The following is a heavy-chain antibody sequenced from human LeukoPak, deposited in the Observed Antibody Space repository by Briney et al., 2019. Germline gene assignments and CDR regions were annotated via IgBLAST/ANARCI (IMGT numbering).Heavy chain of an antibody. V-gene: IGHV1-69*01. CDR2: IIPIFGRA. CDR1: GGTFSSYA. CDR3: ARDPPRYCSSTSCSTFAY. Sequence: GSSVKVSCKASGGTFSSYAISWVRQAPGQGLEWMGGIIPIFGRANYAQKFQGRVASTADESTSTAYMELSSLRSEDTAVYYCARDPPRYCSSTSCSTFAYWGQGTLVTVSS. J-gene: IGHJ4*02. D-gene: IGHD2-2*02.